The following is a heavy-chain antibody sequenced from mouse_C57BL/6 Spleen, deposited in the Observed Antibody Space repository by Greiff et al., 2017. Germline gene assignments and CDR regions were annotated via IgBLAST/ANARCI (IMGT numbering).Heavy chain of an antibody. Sequence: DVKLQESGAELVKPGASVKLSCTASGFNIKDYYMHWVKQRTEQGLEWIGRIDPEDGETKYAPKFQGKATITADTSSNTAYLQHSSLTSEDTAVYSCASKDYGSSSYYFDYWGQGTTLTVSS. D-gene: IGHD1-1*01. CDR2: IDPEDGET. CDR1: GFNIKDYY. CDR3: ASKDYGSSSYYFDY. J-gene: IGHJ2*01. V-gene: IGHV14-2*01.